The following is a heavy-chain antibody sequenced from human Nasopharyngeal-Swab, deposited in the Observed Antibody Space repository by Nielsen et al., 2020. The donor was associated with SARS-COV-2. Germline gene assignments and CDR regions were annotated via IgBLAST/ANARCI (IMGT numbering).Heavy chain of an antibody. J-gene: IGHJ6*02. CDR1: GGTFKNYA. CDR3: ARDTIFGLALYYYYGLGV. D-gene: IGHD3-3*01. V-gene: IGHV1-69*13. Sequence: PVKVSCKVSGGTFKNYAISWVRQAPGQGLEWMGGINPNFGTTNYAHKFQDRAKITADQSTRTAYMELSSLRSDDTAVYYCARDTIFGLALYYYYGLGVWGQGTTVTVSS. CDR2: INPNFGTT.